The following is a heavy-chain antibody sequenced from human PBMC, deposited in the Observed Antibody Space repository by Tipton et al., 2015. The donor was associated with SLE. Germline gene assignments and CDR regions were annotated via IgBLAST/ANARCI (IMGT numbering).Heavy chain of an antibody. CDR1: GGSISSSSYY. D-gene: IGHD3-3*01. CDR2: IYYGGST. Sequence: TLSLTCTVSGGSISSSSYYWGWIRQPPGKGLEWIGIIYYGGSTYYNPSLKSRVTISLDTSKTQFSLSLTSVTAADTAIYYCARGRNDFWSGSHFYFFYLDVWGKGTTVAVSS. V-gene: IGHV4-39*07. J-gene: IGHJ6*03. CDR3: ARGRNDFWSGSHFYFFYLDV.